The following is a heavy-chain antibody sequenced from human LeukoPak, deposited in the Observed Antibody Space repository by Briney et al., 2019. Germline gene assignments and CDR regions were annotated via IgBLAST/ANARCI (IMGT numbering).Heavy chain of an antibody. CDR1: GYTFTGYY. V-gene: IGHV1-2*02. Sequence: ASVKVSCKASGYTFTGYYIHWVRQAPGQGLEWMGWINPNNGGTIYAQKFQGRVTMTRDTSINTAYMELSRLRSDDTAVYYCAREDHYYGMDVWGQGTTVTVSS. CDR3: AREDHYYGMDV. CDR2: INPNNGGT. J-gene: IGHJ6*02.